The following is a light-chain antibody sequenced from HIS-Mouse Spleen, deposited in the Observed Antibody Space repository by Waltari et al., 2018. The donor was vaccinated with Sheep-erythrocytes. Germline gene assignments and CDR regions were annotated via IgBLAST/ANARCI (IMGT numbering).Light chain of an antibody. CDR2: SNN. CDR3: AAWDDSLNGPV. J-gene: IGLJ3*02. Sequence: QSVLTQPPSASGTPGQRVTTSRSGSSSHIGSNTVNWYQQLPGTAPKLLIYSNNQRPSGVPDRFSGSKSGTSASLAISGLQSEDEADYYCAAWDDSLNGPVFGGGTKLTVL. V-gene: IGLV1-44*01. CDR1: SSHIGSNT.